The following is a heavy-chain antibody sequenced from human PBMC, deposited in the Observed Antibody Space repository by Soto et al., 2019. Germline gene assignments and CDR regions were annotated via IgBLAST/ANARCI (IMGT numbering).Heavy chain of an antibody. CDR2: ISGSGGST. J-gene: IGHJ4*02. CDR3: AKEKFHYDSSGQAVFFDY. D-gene: IGHD3-22*01. CDR1: GFTFSSYA. V-gene: IGHV3-23*01. Sequence: SLRLSCAASGFTFSSYAMSWVRQAPGKGLEWVSAISGSGGSTYYADSVKGRFTISRDNSKNTLYLQMNSLRAEDTAVYYCAKEKFHYDSSGQAVFFDYWGQGTLVTVSS.